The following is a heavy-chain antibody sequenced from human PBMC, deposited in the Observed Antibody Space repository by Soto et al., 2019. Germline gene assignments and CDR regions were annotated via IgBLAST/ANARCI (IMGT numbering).Heavy chain of an antibody. D-gene: IGHD3-9*01. CDR3: VKDGPPIGDILTGYLNH. CDR1: GFTFSSYA. Sequence: GGSLRLSCSACGFTFSSYAMHWVRQAPGKGLEYVSAISSNGGSTYYADSVKGRFTISRDNAKNTLYLQMSSLRAEDTAVYYCVKDGPPIGDILTGYLNHWGQGTLVTVSS. CDR2: ISSNGGST. V-gene: IGHV3-64D*06. J-gene: IGHJ5*02.